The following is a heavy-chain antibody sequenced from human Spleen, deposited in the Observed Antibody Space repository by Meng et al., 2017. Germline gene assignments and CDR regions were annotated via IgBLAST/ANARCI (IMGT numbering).Heavy chain of an antibody. D-gene: IGHD2-2*01. Sequence: ASAKVSCKPSGYNFPDYYIHWVRRAPGQGLEWMGRINPKSGDTHYAQKFQARVTMTGNTSISTAYMELSGLRSDDTAMYYCARHGCSSTSCYYYYGMDVWGQGTTVTVSS. CDR2: INPKSGDT. CDR1: GYNFPDYY. J-gene: IGHJ6*02. CDR3: ARHGCSSTSCYYYYGMDV. V-gene: IGHV1-2*06.